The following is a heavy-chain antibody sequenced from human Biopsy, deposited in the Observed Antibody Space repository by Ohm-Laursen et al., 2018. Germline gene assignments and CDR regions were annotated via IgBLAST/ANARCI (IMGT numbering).Heavy chain of an antibody. Sequence: SQTLSLTCTVSGVSINAYYWSWIPQPPGKGLECIGNIHHSGSTNYNPFLKSRRTISVDTSKNQFSLKLSSVTAADTAVYYCARMDCSGGSCHYYSYGMDVWGQGTTVTVSS. CDR2: IHHSGST. D-gene: IGHD2-15*01. V-gene: IGHV4-4*09. J-gene: IGHJ6*02. CDR3: ARMDCSGGSCHYYSYGMDV. CDR1: GVSINAYY.